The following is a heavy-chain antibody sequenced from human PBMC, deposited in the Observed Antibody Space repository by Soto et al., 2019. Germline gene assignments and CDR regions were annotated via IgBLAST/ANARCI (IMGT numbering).Heavy chain of an antibody. Sequence: GASVKVSCKASGGTFSSYTISWVRQAPGQGLEWMGRIIPILGIANYAQKFQGRVTITADKSTSTAYMELSSLRSEDTAVYYCARKGYCSSTSCPNGWFDPWGQGTLVTVSS. J-gene: IGHJ5*02. D-gene: IGHD2-2*01. V-gene: IGHV1-69*02. CDR1: GGTFSSYT. CDR3: ARKGYCSSTSCPNGWFDP. CDR2: IIPILGIA.